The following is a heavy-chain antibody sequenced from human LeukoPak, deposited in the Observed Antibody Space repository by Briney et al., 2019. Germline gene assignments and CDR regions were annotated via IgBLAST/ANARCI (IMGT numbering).Heavy chain of an antibody. V-gene: IGHV3-7*01. CDR3: ARGPNTDYGRRYYYYMDV. J-gene: IGHJ6*03. CDR2: IKRDGTEK. Sequence: GGSLRLSCAASGLSFRSYSMSWVRRAPGRGLEWVANIKRDGTEKYYVGSVEGRFTISRDNAKNSLYLQMNSLRAEDTAVYYCARGPNTDYGRRYYYYMDVWGKGTTVTVSS. CDR1: GLSFRSYS. D-gene: IGHD4-17*01.